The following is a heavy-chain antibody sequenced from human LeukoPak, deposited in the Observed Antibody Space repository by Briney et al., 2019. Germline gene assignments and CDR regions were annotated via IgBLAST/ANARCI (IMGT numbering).Heavy chain of an antibody. D-gene: IGHD4-11*01. Sequence: KPSETLSLTCTVSGGSISSYYWSWIRQPPGKGLEWIGYIYYSGSTNYNPSLKSRVTISVDTSKNQFSLKLSSVTAADTAVYYCAREVNLFYYYYMDVWGKGTTVTISS. CDR2: IYYSGST. J-gene: IGHJ6*03. V-gene: IGHV4-59*01. CDR3: AREVNLFYYYYMDV. CDR1: GGSISSYY.